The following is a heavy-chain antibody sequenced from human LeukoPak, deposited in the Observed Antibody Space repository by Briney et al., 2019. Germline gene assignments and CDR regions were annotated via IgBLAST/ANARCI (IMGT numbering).Heavy chain of an antibody. CDR3: ARGRGRGSMITFGGVRLFDP. CDR2: INHSGST. CDR1: GGSFNGYY. D-gene: IGHD3-16*01. Sequence: SETLSLTCTVSGGSFNGYYWSWIRQPPGKGLEWIGEINHSGSTNYNPSLKSRVTISVDTSKNQFSLKLSSVTAADTAVYYCARGRGRGSMITFGGVRLFDPWGQGTLVTVSS. J-gene: IGHJ5*02. V-gene: IGHV4-34*01.